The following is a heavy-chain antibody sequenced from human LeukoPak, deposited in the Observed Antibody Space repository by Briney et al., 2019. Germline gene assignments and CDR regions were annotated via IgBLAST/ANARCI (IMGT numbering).Heavy chain of an antibody. CDR3: ARDIFYYYYYGMDV. CDR2: IKQDGSEK. CDR1: GFTFSSYW. D-gene: IGHD2-15*01. V-gene: IGHV3-7*01. Sequence: GGSLRLSCAASGFTFSSYWMSWVRQAPGKGLEWVANIKQDGSEKYYVDSVKGRCTISRDNAKNSLYLQMNSLRAEDTAVYYCARDIFYYYYYGMDVWGQGTTVTVSS. J-gene: IGHJ6*02.